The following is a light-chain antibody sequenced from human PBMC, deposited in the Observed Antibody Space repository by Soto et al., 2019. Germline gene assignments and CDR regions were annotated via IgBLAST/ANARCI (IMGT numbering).Light chain of an antibody. Sequence: EIVMTQSPATLSVSLGERATLSCRASQSVRSNLAWYQQKPGQAPRLLIYDASTRAPGIPARFSGSGSGTELTLTISSLRSDDFAVYHCQQYNNWPPTFGHGTRLEI. CDR3: QQYNNWPPT. CDR2: DAS. J-gene: IGKJ5*01. V-gene: IGKV3-15*01. CDR1: QSVRSN.